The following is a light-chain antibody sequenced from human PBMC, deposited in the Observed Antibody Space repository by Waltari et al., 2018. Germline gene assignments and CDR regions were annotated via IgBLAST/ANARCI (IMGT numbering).Light chain of an antibody. J-gene: IGLJ3*02. CDR1: SSDVGGYNY. Sequence: QSALTQPRSVSGSPGQSVTISCSGTSSDVGGYNYVSWYQQHPGKAPKLMIYDVSRWPSGVPDRFSGSKSGNTASLTISGLQAEDEADYYCCSYAGSYSWVFGGGTK. V-gene: IGLV2-11*01. CDR2: DVS. CDR3: CSYAGSYSWV.